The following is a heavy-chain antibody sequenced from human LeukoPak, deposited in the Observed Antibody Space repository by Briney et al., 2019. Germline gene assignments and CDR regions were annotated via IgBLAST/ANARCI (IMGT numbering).Heavy chain of an antibody. Sequence: SVKVSCKASGGTFSSYAISWVRQAPGQGLEWMGGIIPIFGTANYAQKFQGRVTIIADESTSTAYMEPSSLRSEDTAVYYCARDFNGWYQLLHNWFDPWGQGTLVTVSS. V-gene: IGHV1-69*13. J-gene: IGHJ5*02. D-gene: IGHD2-2*01. CDR3: ARDFNGWYQLLHNWFDP. CDR2: IIPIFGTA. CDR1: GGTFSSYA.